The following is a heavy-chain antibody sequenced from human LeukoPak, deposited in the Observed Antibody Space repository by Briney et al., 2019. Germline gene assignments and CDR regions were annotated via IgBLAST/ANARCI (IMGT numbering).Heavy chain of an antibody. V-gene: IGHV3-23*01. CDR3: ARAGPRVVAATRLYAFDI. J-gene: IGHJ3*02. Sequence: GGSLRLSCAASGFTFSSYAMSWVRKAPGKGLEWVSAISGSGGSTYYADSVKGRFTISRDNAKNSLYLQMDSLRAEDTAVYYCARAGPRVVAATRLYAFDIWGQGTMVTVSS. CDR1: GFTFSSYA. D-gene: IGHD2-15*01. CDR2: ISGSGGST.